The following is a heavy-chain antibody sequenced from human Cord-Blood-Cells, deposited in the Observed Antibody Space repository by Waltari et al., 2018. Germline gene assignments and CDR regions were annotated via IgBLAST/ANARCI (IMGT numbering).Heavy chain of an antibody. CDR3: ATSLTGQIGAFDI. CDR2: IYYSGST. D-gene: IGHD3-9*01. V-gene: IGHV4-59*11. Sequence: QVQLQESGPGLVKPSETLSLTCTVSGGSISSHYWSWIRQPPGKGLEWIGYIYYSGSTNYNPSLKRRVTISVDTSKSQFSLKLSSVTAADTAVYYCATSLTGQIGAFDIWGQGTMVTVSS. J-gene: IGHJ3*02. CDR1: GGSISSHY.